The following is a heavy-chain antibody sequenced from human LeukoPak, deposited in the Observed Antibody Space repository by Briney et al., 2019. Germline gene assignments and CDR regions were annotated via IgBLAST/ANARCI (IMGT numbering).Heavy chain of an antibody. V-gene: IGHV4-61*02. CDR3: ATKGSRGYYYYYMDV. Sequence: PSETLSLTCTVSGDSISSGSYYWSWIRQPAGKGLEWIGRIYTSGSTNYNPSLKSRVTISVDTSKNQFSLKLSSVTAADTAVYYCATKGSRGYYYYYMDVWGKGTTVTVSS. J-gene: IGHJ6*03. D-gene: IGHD3-10*01. CDR1: GDSISSGSYY. CDR2: IYTSGST.